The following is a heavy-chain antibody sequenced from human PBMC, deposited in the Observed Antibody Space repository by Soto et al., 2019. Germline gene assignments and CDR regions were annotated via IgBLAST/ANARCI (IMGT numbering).Heavy chain of an antibody. CDR2: INADYGNT. CDR3: ARCRQGDYSYGMDV. V-gene: IGHV1-18*01. Sequence: QAQLVQSGAEVRKPGASVKVSCKASGYTFYSHSISWVRQAPGQGLEWMGRINADYGNTQYAQKFRGRVTMTTDTSTTTVYMELTNLISDDTAVYYCARCRQGDYSYGMDVWGQGTTVTVSS. CDR1: GYTFYSHS. D-gene: IGHD1-26*01. J-gene: IGHJ6*02.